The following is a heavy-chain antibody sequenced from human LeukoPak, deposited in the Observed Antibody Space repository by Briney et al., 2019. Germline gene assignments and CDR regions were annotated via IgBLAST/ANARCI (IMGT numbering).Heavy chain of an antibody. Sequence: GGSLRLSCAASGFTFSSYGMSWVRQAPGKGLEWVSSISGSGGSTYYADSVKGRFTISRDNSKNTLYLQMNSLRAEDTAVYYCARGGGSYSSGWYPEYFFDYWGQGTLVTVSS. V-gene: IGHV3-23*01. J-gene: IGHJ4*02. CDR1: GFTFSSYG. D-gene: IGHD6-19*01. CDR3: ARGGGSYSSGWYPEYFFDY. CDR2: ISGSGGST.